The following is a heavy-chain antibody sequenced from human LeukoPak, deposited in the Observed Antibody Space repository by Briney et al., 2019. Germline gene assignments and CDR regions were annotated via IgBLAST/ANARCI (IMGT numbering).Heavy chain of an antibody. CDR1: GFTFSSYA. Sequence: GGSLRLSCAASGFTFSSYAMSWVRQAPGKGLEWVSAISGSGGSTYYADSVKGRFTISRDNSKNTLYLQMNSLRAEDTAVYYCAKERFLEWPGARNWFDPWGQGTLVTVSS. CDR3: AKERFLEWPGARNWFDP. D-gene: IGHD3-3*01. V-gene: IGHV3-23*01. J-gene: IGHJ5*02. CDR2: ISGSGGST.